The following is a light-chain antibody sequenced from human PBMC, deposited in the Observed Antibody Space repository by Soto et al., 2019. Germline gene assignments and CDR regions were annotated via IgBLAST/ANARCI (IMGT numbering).Light chain of an antibody. V-gene: IGKV3-11*01. CDR3: QQRGDWPPIT. CDR1: QSVSTF. CDR2: NAS. Sequence: EIVLTQSPATLSLPPGEIAILYFSASQSVSTFLAWFQQKPGQPPRLLIYNASNRTTGIPARFSGSGSGTDFTLTISSLEPEDFAVYYCQQRGDWPPITFGQGTRLENK. J-gene: IGKJ5*01.